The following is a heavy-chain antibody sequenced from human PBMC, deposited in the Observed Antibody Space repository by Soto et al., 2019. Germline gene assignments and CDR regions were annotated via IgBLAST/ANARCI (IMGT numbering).Heavy chain of an antibody. Sequence: ASVKVSCKASGYTFTSYDINWVRQATGQGLEWMGWMNPNSGNTGYAQKFQGRVTMTRNTSISTAYMELSSLRSEDTAVYYCARGTSRLRDRLRVSWFDTWGQGTLVTVSS. V-gene: IGHV1-8*01. CDR2: MNPNSGNT. J-gene: IGHJ5*02. CDR3: ARGTSRLRDRLRVSWFDT. D-gene: IGHD2-2*01. CDR1: GYTFTSYD.